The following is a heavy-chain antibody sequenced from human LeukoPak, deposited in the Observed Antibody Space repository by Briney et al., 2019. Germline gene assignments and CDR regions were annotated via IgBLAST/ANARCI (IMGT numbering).Heavy chain of an antibody. CDR3: ARATAGTVMAVDY. V-gene: IGHV3-53*01. CDR1: GFTVSSNY. Sequence: GGSLRLSCAASGFTVSSNYMSWVPQAPGKGLEWVSVIYSGGITYYADSVKGRFTISRDNSKNTLYLQMNSLRAEDTAVYYCARATAGTVMAVDYWGQGTLVTVSS. CDR2: IYSGGIT. J-gene: IGHJ4*02. D-gene: IGHD6-13*01.